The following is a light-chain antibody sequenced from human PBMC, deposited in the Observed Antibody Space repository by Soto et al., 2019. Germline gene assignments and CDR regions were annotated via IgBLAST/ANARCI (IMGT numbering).Light chain of an antibody. V-gene: IGKV1-27*01. Sequence: DVQMTQSPSSLSSFVGDIVTITCRASQGIAPYLAWFQQKPGKVPKLLLSATSTLQSGVPSRFSGSGSGTDVTLTITSLQPEDVATYYCQKYNSAPLPVGGGTKVEIK. CDR1: QGIAPY. J-gene: IGKJ4*01. CDR2: ATS. CDR3: QKYNSAPLP.